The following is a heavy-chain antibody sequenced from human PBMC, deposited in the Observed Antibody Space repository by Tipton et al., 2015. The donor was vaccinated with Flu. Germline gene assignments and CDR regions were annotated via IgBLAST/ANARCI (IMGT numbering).Heavy chain of an antibody. V-gene: IGHV3-30*02. CDR1: GFTFSSYG. J-gene: IGHJ4*02. CDR2: IRYDGSNK. CDR3: AKGQETAMVGYIDY. D-gene: IGHD5-18*01. Sequence: QLVQSGGGVVQPGGSLRLSCAASGFTFSSYGMHWVRQAPGKGLEWVAFIRYDGSNKYYADSVKGRFTTSRDNSKNTLYLQMNSLRAEDTAVYYCAKGQETAMVGYIDYWGQGTLVTVSS.